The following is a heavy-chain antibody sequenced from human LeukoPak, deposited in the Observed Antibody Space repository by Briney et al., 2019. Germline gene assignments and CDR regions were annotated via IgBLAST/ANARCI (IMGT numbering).Heavy chain of an antibody. D-gene: IGHD3-10*01. J-gene: IGHJ4*02. V-gene: IGHV4-59*08. Sequence: PSETLSLTCTVSGGSISSYYWSWIRQPPGKGLEWIGYIYYSGSTNYNPSLKSRVTISVDTSKNQFSLKLSSVTAADTAVYYCARSTRNGSGSYSTFDYWGQGTLVTVSS. CDR2: IYYSGST. CDR1: GGSISSYY. CDR3: ARSTRNGSGSYSTFDY.